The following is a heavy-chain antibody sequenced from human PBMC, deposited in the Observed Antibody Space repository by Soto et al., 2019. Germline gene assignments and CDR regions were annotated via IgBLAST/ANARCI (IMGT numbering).Heavy chain of an antibody. J-gene: IGHJ4*02. Sequence: GGSLRLSCAASGFTFSSYGMHWVRQAPGKGLEWVAVIWYDGSNKYYADSVKGRFTISRDNSKNTLYLQMNSLRAEDTAVYYCARFHVSTGWYVFDYRGPRTLGTVFS. V-gene: IGHV3-33*01. CDR1: GFTFSSYG. D-gene: IGHD6-19*01. CDR2: IWYDGSNK. CDR3: ARFHVSTGWYVFDY.